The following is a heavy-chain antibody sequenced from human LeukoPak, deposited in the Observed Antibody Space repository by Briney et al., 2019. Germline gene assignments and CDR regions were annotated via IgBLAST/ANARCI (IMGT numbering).Heavy chain of an antibody. V-gene: IGHV1-18*01. CDR1: GYIVTTYG. Sequence: GASVKVSCKASGYIVTTYGISWVRQAPGQGLEWMGWISSYNGNTINAQRFQGRLTMTTDTSTSTAYMELRSLRSDDTAVYYCARDSRLRDSERLLYPLDYWGQGALVTVSS. J-gene: IGHJ4*02. D-gene: IGHD3-3*01. CDR2: ISSYNGNT. CDR3: ARDSRLRDSERLLYPLDY.